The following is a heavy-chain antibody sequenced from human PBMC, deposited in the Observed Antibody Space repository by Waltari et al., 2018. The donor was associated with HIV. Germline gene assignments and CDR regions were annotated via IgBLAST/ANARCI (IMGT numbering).Heavy chain of an antibody. CDR2: RNPNSGNR. CDR1: GYTFTSYD. V-gene: IGHV1-8*01. CDR3: ARAAQHPRESRIPHFDN. J-gene: IGHJ4*02. Sequence: QVQLVQSGAEVKKHGASVTVSCKTSGYTFTSYDINWVRQATGPGREWMGWRNPNSGNRGFSEKFQGIVTITRNTAISQYYSDLSSLRSEYTAVYYAARAAQHPRESRIPHFDNWGQGTLVTVSS.